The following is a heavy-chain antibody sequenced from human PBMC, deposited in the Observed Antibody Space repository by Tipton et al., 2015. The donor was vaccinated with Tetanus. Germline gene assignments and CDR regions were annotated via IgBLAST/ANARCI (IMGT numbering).Heavy chain of an antibody. CDR1: GYSFTGYD. D-gene: IGHD1-7*01. CDR3: ARQSASWNFYFDY. CDR2: MTPKNGDT. Sequence: QLVQSGAEVKKPGASVKVSCKASGYSFTGYDINWVRQATGQGLEWMGWMTPKNGDTGYAQNFQGRLTMTRNTSRSTAYMELSSLRSGDTAVYFCARQSASWNFYFDYWGQGTLVIVSS. J-gene: IGHJ4*01. V-gene: IGHV1-8*02.